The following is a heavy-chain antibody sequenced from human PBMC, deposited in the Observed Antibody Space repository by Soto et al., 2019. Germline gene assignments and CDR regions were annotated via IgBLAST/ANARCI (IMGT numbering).Heavy chain of an antibody. V-gene: IGHV1-69*06. J-gene: IGHJ4*02. CDR1: RGTFSSYA. Sequence: XSVKVSGHASRGTFSSYAISWVRQAPVQGLEWVGGIIPIFGTANYAQKFQGRVTITADKSTSTAYMELSRLRSEDTAVYYCARGDYYDSSGYYSRLAYWGQGTLVTVSS. D-gene: IGHD3-22*01. CDR2: IIPIFGTA. CDR3: ARGDYYDSSGYYSRLAY.